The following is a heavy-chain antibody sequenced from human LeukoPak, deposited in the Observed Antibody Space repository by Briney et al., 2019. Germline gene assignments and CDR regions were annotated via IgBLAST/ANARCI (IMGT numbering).Heavy chain of an antibody. CDR3: ARGLLWFGELFLSAFGI. V-gene: IGHV5-51*01. J-gene: IGHJ3*02. Sequence: GESLKISCKGSGYSFTSYWIGWVRQMPGKGLEWMGIIYPGDSDTRYSPSFQGQVTISADKSISTAYLQWSSLNASDTAMYYCARGLLWFGELFLSAFGIWGQGTMVTVSS. CDR1: GYSFTSYW. CDR2: IYPGDSDT. D-gene: IGHD3-10*01.